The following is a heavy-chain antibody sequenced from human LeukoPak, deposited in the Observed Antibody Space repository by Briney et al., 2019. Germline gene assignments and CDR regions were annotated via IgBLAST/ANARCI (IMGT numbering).Heavy chain of an antibody. CDR2: IYHSGRT. CDR1: GYSISSGYY. J-gene: IGHJ4*02. Sequence: SETLSLTCTVSGYSISSGYYWGWIRQPPGKGLERIGSIYHSGRTFYNPSLKSRVTISVDTSKNQFSLKLSSVTAADTAVYYCARDSYYDFWSGYSAQPIFDYWGQGTLVTVSS. CDR3: ARDSYYDFWSGYSAQPIFDY. V-gene: IGHV4-38-2*02. D-gene: IGHD3-3*01.